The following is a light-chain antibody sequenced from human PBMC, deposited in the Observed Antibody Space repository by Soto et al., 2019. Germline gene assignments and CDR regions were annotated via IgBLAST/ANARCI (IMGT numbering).Light chain of an antibody. Sequence: QPVLTQSPSASASLGASVKLTCTLSSGHSSYAIAWHQQQPEKGPRYLMKLNSDGSHSKGDGLPDRFSGSSSGAERYLTISSLQSEDEADYCCQTWGTGLLVFGGGTKVTVL. CDR1: SGHSSYA. CDR3: QTWGTGLLV. J-gene: IGLJ3*02. CDR2: LNSDGSH. V-gene: IGLV4-69*01.